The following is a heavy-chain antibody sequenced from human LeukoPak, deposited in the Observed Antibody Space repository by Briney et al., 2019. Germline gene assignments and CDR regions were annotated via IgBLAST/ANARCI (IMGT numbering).Heavy chain of an antibody. V-gene: IGHV3-21*01. CDR2: ISSSSSYI. CDR3: ARGSAVQGAPSYYGMDV. D-gene: IGHD3-10*01. Sequence: GGSLRLSCAASGFTFGSYSMNWVRQAPGKGLEWVSSISSSSSYIYYADSVKGRFTISRDNAKNSLYLQMNSLRAEDTAVYYCARGSAVQGAPSYYGMDVWGQGTTVTVSS. J-gene: IGHJ6*02. CDR1: GFTFGSYS.